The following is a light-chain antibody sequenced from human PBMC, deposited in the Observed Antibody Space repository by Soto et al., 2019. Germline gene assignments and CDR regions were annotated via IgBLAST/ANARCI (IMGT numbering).Light chain of an antibody. CDR3: QHYNNWPPWT. J-gene: IGKJ1*01. V-gene: IGKV3-15*01. Sequence: EIVMTQSPATLSVSPGGRATLSCRASQSIKSNLAWYQQKPGQAPRLLIYGASTRATGFPARFSGSGSGTEFTLTISSLQSEDFAVYYCQHYNNWPPWTFGQGTKVDIK. CDR2: GAS. CDR1: QSIKSN.